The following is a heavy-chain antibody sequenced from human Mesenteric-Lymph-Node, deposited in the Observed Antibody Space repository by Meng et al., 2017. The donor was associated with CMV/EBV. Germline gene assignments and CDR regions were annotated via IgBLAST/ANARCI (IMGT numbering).Heavy chain of an antibody. D-gene: IGHD5-24*01. J-gene: IGHJ4*02. V-gene: IGHV3-48*03. CDR2: ISSGGATI. Sequence: LSLTCAASGFTFSSYEMNWVRQAPGKGLEWVSYISSGGATISYADSVRGRFTISRDNTKNSLYLQINDLRAEDTAVYYCMALNDYWGQGTLVTVSS. CDR3: MALNDY. CDR1: GFTFSSYE.